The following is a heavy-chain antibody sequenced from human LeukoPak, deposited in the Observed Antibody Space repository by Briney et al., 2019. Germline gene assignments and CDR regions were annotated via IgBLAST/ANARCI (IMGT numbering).Heavy chain of an antibody. J-gene: IGHJ4*02. Sequence: GGSLRLSCAASGFTFSSYAVSWVRQAPGKGLEWVSAISGSGGSTYYADSVKGRFTISRDNSKNTLYLQMNSLRAEDTAVYYCAKFISSSRVFDYWGQGTLVTVSS. V-gene: IGHV3-23*01. CDR3: AKFISSSRVFDY. CDR2: ISGSGGST. D-gene: IGHD6-13*01. CDR1: GFTFSSYA.